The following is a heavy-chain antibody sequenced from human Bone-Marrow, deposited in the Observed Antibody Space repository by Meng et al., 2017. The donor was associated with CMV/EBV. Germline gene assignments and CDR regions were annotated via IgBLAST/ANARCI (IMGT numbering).Heavy chain of an antibody. J-gene: IGHJ6*02. CDR2: MNPNSGNT. V-gene: IGHV1-8*03. CDR1: GYTFTSYD. Sequence: ASVKVSCKASGYTFTSYDINWVRQATGQGLEWMGWMNPNSGNTGYAQKFQGRVTITRNTSISTAYMELSSLRSEDTAVYYCAREMYSGFRGTIFHYYYGMDVWGQGTTVTVS. CDR3: AREMYSGFRGTIFHYYYGMDV. D-gene: IGHD1-26*01.